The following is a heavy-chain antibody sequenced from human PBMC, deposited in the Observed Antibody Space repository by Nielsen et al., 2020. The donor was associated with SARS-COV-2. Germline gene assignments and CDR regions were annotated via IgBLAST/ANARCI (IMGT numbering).Heavy chain of an antibody. J-gene: IGHJ4*02. D-gene: IGHD6-13*01. Sequence: GESLKISCAASGFTFGSYSMNWVRQAPGKGLEWVSSISSSSSYIYYADSVKGRFTISRDNAKNSLYLQMNSLRAEDTAVYYCARRRGGLIAAAATHFDYWGQGTLVTVSS. CDR2: ISSSSSYI. CDR1: GFTFGSYS. V-gene: IGHV3-21*01. CDR3: ARRRGGLIAAAATHFDY.